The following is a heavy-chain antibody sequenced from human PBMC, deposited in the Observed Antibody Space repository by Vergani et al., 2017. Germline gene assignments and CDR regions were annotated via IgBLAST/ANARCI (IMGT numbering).Heavy chain of an antibody. CDR3: AIRSSAVPAAMEGSFDY. V-gene: IGHV4-34*01. J-gene: IGHJ4*02. CDR1: GGSFSGYY. Sequence: QVQLQQWGAGLLKPSETLSLTCAVYGGSFSGYYWSWIRQPPGKGLEWIGEIYHSGSTNYNPSLKSRVTISVDKSKNQFSLKLSSVTAADTAVYYCAIRSSAVPAAMEGSFDYWGQGTLVTVSS. CDR2: IYHSGST. D-gene: IGHD2-2*01.